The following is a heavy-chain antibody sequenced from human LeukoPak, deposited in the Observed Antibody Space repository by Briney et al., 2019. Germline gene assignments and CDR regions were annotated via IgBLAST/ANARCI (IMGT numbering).Heavy chain of an antibody. CDR3: ARDSLRTAIAAAGGNWFDP. V-gene: IGHV3-23*01. CDR2: ISISGGST. D-gene: IGHD6-25*01. CDR1: GFTFSSYA. Sequence: PGGSLRLSCAASGFTFSSYAMSWVRQAPGKGLEWVSAISISGGSTYYADSVKGRFTISKDNSKNTLYLQMNSLRAEDTAVYYCARDSLRTAIAAAGGNWFDPWGQGTLVTVSS. J-gene: IGHJ5*02.